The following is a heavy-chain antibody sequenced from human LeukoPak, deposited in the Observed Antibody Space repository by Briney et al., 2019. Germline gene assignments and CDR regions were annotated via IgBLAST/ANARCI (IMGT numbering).Heavy chain of an antibody. D-gene: IGHD4-17*01. V-gene: IGHV3-7*05. Sequence: AGGSLRLSCAASGFTFSNAWMSWVRQAPGKGLEWVANINPDGSDKYYVDSVKGRFTISRDNAKSSLYLQMNSLRAEDTAVYYCAKLPYGDYNHHWGQGTLVTVSS. CDR2: INPDGSDK. CDR1: GFTFSNAW. CDR3: AKLPYGDYNHH. J-gene: IGHJ5*02.